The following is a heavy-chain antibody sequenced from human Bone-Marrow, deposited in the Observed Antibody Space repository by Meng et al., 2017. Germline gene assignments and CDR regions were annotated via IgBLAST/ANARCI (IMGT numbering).Heavy chain of an antibody. Sequence: GQLVDVGGDLFGPGVYLGLAFAAPVFTFSSYYISCIRQAPGKGLEWVSYNCLSGGSTYYADSVKGRFTISRDNAKNSLYLQMNSLRAEDTALYYCARAYRERSSIYYVDYWGQGTLVTVSS. D-gene: IGHD6-13*01. CDR1: VFTFSSYY. CDR2: NCLSGGST. J-gene: IGHJ4*02. CDR3: ARAYRERSSIYYVDY. V-gene: IGHV3-11*01.